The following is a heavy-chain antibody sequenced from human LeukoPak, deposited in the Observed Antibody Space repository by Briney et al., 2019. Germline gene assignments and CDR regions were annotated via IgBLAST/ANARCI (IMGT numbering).Heavy chain of an antibody. D-gene: IGHD3-3*01. CDR1: GFTFSSYG. CDR2: IRYDGSNK. J-gene: IGHJ4*02. V-gene: IGHV3-30*02. CDR3: AKDRAQDYDFWSGYGAEDY. Sequence: GGSLRLSCAASGFTFSSYGMHWVRQAPGKGLEWVAFIRYDGSNKYYADSVKGRFTISRDNSKNTLYLQMNSLRAEDTAVYYCAKDRAQDYDFWSGYGAEDYWGQGTLVTVSS.